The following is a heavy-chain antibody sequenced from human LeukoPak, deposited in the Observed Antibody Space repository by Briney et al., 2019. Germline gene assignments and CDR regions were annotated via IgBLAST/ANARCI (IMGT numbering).Heavy chain of an antibody. CDR3: YSNYPFDL. CDR2: IYYSGST. V-gene: IGHV4-39*01. Sequence: SETLSLTCTVSGGSISSSSYYWGWIRQPPGKGLEWIGSIYYSGSTYYNPSLKSRVTISVDTSKNQLSLKLSSVTAADTAVYYCYSNYPFDLWGRGTLVTVSS. CDR1: GGSISSSSYY. J-gene: IGHJ2*01. D-gene: IGHD2-15*01.